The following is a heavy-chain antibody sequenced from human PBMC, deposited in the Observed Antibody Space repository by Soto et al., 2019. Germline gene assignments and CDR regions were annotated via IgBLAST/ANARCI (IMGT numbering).Heavy chain of an antibody. CDR2: IYYSGST. CDR1: GGSISSSSYY. CDR3: ARLRITMVNFDY. D-gene: IGHD3-10*01. V-gene: IGHV4-39*01. J-gene: IGHJ4*02. Sequence: EPRSVTCTVAGGSISSSSYYWGWIRQPPGKGLEWIGSIYYSGSTYYNPSLKSRVTISVDTSKNQFSLKLSSVTAADTAVYYCARLRITMVNFDYWGQGTLVTVSS.